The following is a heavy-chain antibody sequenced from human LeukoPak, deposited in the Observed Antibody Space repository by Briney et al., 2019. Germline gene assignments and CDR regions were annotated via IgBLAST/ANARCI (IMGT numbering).Heavy chain of an antibody. V-gene: IGHV3-30-3*01. CDR3: ARGTYYYDSSGYYPAHLDY. Sequence: PGGSLRLSCAASGFTFSSYAMHWVRQAPGKGLEWVAVISYDGSNKYYADSVKGRFTISRDNSKNTLYLQMNRLRAEDTAVYYCARGTYYYDSSGYYPAHLDYWGQGTLVTVSS. CDR1: GFTFSSYA. J-gene: IGHJ4*02. CDR2: ISYDGSNK. D-gene: IGHD3-22*01.